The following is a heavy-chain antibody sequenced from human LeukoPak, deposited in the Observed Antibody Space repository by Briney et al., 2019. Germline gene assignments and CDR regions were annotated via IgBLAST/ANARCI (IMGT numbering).Heavy chain of an antibody. V-gene: IGHV3-9*01. CDR2: ISWNSGSI. D-gene: IGHD2-2*01. CDR1: GFTFDDYA. Sequence: SLRLSCAASGFTFDDYAMPWVRQAPGKGLEWVSGISWNSGSIGYADSVKGRFTISRDNAKNSLYLQMNSLRAEDTALYYCAKDSELVPGNWFDPWGQGTLVTVSS. CDR3: AKDSELVPGNWFDP. J-gene: IGHJ5*02.